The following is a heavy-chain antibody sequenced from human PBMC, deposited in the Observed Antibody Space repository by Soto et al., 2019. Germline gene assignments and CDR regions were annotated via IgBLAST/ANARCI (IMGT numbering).Heavy chain of an antibody. Sequence: TSETLSLTCTVSGGSISSYYWNWIRQPPGKGLEWIGYIYNSGNTNYNPSLRSRVTISVDTSKNQFSLKLTSVTAADTAVYYCAAPPRYWGQGTPVTVSS. CDR2: IYNSGNT. CDR3: AAPPRY. CDR1: GGSISSYY. D-gene: IGHD6-6*01. V-gene: IGHV4-59*01. J-gene: IGHJ4*02.